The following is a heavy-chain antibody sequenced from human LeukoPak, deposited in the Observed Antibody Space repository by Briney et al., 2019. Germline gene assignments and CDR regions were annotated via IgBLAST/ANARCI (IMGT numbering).Heavy chain of an antibody. V-gene: IGHV3-30-3*01. CDR2: TSHDGSNK. CDR1: GFTFSSYV. Sequence: GGSLRLSCSASGFTFSSYVMHWVRQAPGKGLEWVAVTSHDGSNKWYADSVKGRFTISRDNSKNTLYLQMNSLRAEDTAVYYCARDAGGRVYVPSDYWGQGTLVTVSS. D-gene: IGHD3-16*01. J-gene: IGHJ4*02. CDR3: ARDAGGRVYVPSDY.